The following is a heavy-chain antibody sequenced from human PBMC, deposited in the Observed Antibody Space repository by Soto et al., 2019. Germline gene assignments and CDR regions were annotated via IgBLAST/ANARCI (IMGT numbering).Heavy chain of an antibody. CDR2: ISSTTNYI. D-gene: IGHD3-16*01. CDR1: GFTFTRYS. V-gene: IGHV3-21*06. CDR3: VRANRRDGHNLAY. Sequence: PGGSLRLSCAASGFTFTRYSMNWVRQAPGKGLEWVSSISSTTNYIYYGDSMKGRFTISRDNAKNSLYLQMNSLRVEDTAVYYCVRANRRDGHNLAYWGPGTLVTVSS. J-gene: IGHJ4*02.